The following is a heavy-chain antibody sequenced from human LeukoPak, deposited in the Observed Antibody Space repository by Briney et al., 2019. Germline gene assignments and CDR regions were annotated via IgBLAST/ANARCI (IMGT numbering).Heavy chain of an antibody. J-gene: IGHJ4*02. CDR1: GFPFSSYG. D-gene: IGHD5-12*01. V-gene: IGHV3-30*03. Sequence: GGSLRLSCAASGFPFSSYGMHWVRQAPGKGLEWVSYISYDGANKYYADSVKGRFTISRDNSKNTLYLQMNSLNPEDTAVYYCARDVGWLRSFDYWGQGTLVTVSS. CDR2: ISYDGANK. CDR3: ARDVGWLRSFDY.